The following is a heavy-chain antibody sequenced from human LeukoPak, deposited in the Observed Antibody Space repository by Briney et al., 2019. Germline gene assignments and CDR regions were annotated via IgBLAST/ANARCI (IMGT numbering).Heavy chain of an antibody. J-gene: IGHJ4*02. CDR1: GDSISNYY. CDR2: IYYNGGT. D-gene: IGHD3-10*01. Sequence: SETLSLTCIVSGDSISNYYWSWIRQPPGKGLEWIGYIYYNGGTNYNPSLKSRVTISVDTSKNQFSLMLSSVTAADTAVYYCAGNYYGSGSYYSEDRYWGQGTLVTVSS. CDR3: AGNYYGSGSYYSEDRY. V-gene: IGHV4-59*01.